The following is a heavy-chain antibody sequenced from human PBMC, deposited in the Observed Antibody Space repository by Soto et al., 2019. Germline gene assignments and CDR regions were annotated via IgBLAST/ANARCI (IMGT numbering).Heavy chain of an antibody. CDR3: ARVGATWYGFFHH. CDR2: IYPGDSDT. Sequence: PGEALKISCKGSGYKFSSDWIGWVRQMPGKSLEWMGIIYPGDSDTRYSPSFQGQVTISADNSISTAYLQWSSLKASDSAIYYCARVGATWYGFFHHWAQRTLVTVSS. CDR1: GYKFSSDW. J-gene: IGHJ1*01. D-gene: IGHD6-13*01. V-gene: IGHV5-51*01.